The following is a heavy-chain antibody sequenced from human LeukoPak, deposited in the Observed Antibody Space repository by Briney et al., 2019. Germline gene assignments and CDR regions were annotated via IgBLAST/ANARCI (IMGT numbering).Heavy chain of an antibody. J-gene: IGHJ5*02. V-gene: IGHV4-34*01. CDR1: GGSFSGYY. CDR2: INHSGST. Sequence: SETLSLTCAVYGGSFSGYYWSRIRQPPGKGLEWIGEINHSGSTNYNPSLKSRVTISVDTSKNQFSLKLSSVTAADTAVYYCARGQTYYDFWSGYNNWFDPWGQGTLVTVSS. D-gene: IGHD3-3*01. CDR3: ARGQTYYDFWSGYNNWFDP.